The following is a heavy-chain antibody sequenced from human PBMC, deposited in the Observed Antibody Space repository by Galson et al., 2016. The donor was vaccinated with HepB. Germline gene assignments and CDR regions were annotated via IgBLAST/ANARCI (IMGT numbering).Heavy chain of an antibody. CDR2: VSYTGSGQ. CDR3: ARALQDFYDSSDAFAL. J-gene: IGHJ3*01. Sequence: SLRLSCAASGFTFSSYAMHWVRQAPGKGLEWVAAVSYTGSGQYYVDSVKGRFTISRDNSWDTLYLQMNSLRPEDTAVYYCARALQDFYDSSDAFALWSQGTMVTVSS. V-gene: IGHV3-30-3*01. D-gene: IGHD3-22*01. CDR1: GFTFSSYA.